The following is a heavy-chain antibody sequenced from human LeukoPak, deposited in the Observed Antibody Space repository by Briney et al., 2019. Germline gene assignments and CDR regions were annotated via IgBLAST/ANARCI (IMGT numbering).Heavy chain of an antibody. J-gene: IGHJ3*02. CDR2: IYTSGST. CDR3: ARTRYYDILTGPLSGAFDI. D-gene: IGHD3-9*01. CDR1: GGSISSGSYY. V-gene: IGHV4-61*02. Sequence: PSETLSLTCTVSGGSISSGSYYWSWIRQPAGKGLEWIGRIYTSGSTNYNPSLKSRVTISVDTSKNQFSLKLSSVTAADTAVYYCARTRYYDILTGPLSGAFDIWGQGTMVTVSS.